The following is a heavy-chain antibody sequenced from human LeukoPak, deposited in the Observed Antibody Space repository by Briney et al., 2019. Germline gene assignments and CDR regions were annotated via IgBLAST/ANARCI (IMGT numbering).Heavy chain of an antibody. V-gene: IGHV4-34*01. CDR3: ARGRRIGRYYYYYYMDV. J-gene: IGHJ6*03. CDR1: GGSFSDFF. CDR2: IHHSGGT. D-gene: IGHD2-15*01. Sequence: PSGTLSLTCAVYGGSFSDFFWSWIRQPPGKGLEWIGEIHHSGGTNYNSSLKSRVIISVDTSKNQFSLKLKSVTAADTAVYYCARGRRIGRYYYYYYMDVWGIGTTVTVSS.